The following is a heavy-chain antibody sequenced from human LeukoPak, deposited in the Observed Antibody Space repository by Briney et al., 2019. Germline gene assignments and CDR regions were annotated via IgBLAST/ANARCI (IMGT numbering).Heavy chain of an antibody. D-gene: IGHD3-3*01. CDR1: GFTFSSYW. J-gene: IGHJ4*02. V-gene: IGHV3-7*01. CDR3: AGGQGFLIDY. CDR2: IKQDGSEN. Sequence: GGSLRLSCAASGFTFSSYWMNWVRQAPGKGLEWVANIKQDGSENNYVDPVKGRLTISRDNAKNLLYLQMNSLRAEDTAVYYCAGGQGFLIDYWGQGTLVTVSS.